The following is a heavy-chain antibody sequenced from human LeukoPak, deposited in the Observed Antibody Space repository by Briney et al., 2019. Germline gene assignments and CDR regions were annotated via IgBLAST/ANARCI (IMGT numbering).Heavy chain of an antibody. Sequence: GGSLRLSCAASGFTFSSYGMHWVRQAPGKGLEWVAVILYDGSNKYYADSVKGRFTISRDNSKNTLYLQMNSLRPEDTAVYYCARPLRYLDSELDYWGQGTLVTVSS. CDR2: ILYDGSNK. D-gene: IGHD3-9*01. CDR3: ARPLRYLDSELDY. CDR1: GFTFSSYG. V-gene: IGHV3-30*03. J-gene: IGHJ4*02.